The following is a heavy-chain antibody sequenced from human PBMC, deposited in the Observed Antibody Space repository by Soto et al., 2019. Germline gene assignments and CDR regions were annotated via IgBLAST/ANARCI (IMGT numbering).Heavy chain of an antibody. V-gene: IGHV3-74*02. CDR1: GFTFDDYA. J-gene: IGHJ6*02. Sequence: EVQLVESGGGLVQPGRSLRLSCAASGFTFDDYAMHWVRQAPGKGLVWVSRINSDGSSTSYADSVKGRFTISRDNAKNTLYLQMNSLRAEDTAVYYCARGGGLWSGYAYGMDVWGQGTTVTVSS. D-gene: IGHD3-3*01. CDR2: INSDGSST. CDR3: ARGGGLWSGYAYGMDV.